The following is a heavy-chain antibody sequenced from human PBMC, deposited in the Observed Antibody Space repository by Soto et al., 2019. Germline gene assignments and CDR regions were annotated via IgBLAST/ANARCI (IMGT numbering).Heavy chain of an antibody. Sequence: SVKVSCKASGGTFSSYAISWVRQAPGQGLEWMGGIIPIFGTANYAQKFQGRVTITADESTSTAYMELSSPRSEDTAVYYCARDRDVEKLDWFDPWGQGTLGTVS. D-gene: IGHD2-21*01. V-gene: IGHV1-69*13. CDR1: GGTFSSYA. CDR3: ARDRDVEKLDWFDP. CDR2: IIPIFGTA. J-gene: IGHJ5*02.